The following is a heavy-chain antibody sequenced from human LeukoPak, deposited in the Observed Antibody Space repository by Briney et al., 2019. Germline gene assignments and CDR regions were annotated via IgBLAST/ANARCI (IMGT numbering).Heavy chain of an antibody. V-gene: IGHV3-66*01. CDR1: GFTFSRYT. CDR3: AREPYSSTWFDY. D-gene: IGHD6-13*01. CDR2: IHSGGNT. Sequence: GGSLRLSCATSGFTFSRYTMNWVRQAPGRGLEWVSVIHSGGNTYYADSVKGRFTISRDNSKNTVSLQMDRLTVADTAVYYCAREPYSSTWFDYWGQGTLVTVSS. J-gene: IGHJ4*02.